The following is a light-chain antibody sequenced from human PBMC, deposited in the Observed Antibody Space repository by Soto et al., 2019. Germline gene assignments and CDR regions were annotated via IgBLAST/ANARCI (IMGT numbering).Light chain of an antibody. J-gene: IGKJ1*01. V-gene: IGKV3-20*01. Sequence: EIVLTQSPGTLSLSPGERATLSCSSSQSVNKHLAWYQHRPGQAPRLLIYDTSYRATGIPDRFSGSGSGTDFTLTISRLEPEDFAVYYCQQYGSSPPWTFGQGTKVDIK. CDR3: QQYGSSPPWT. CDR2: DTS. CDR1: QSVNKH.